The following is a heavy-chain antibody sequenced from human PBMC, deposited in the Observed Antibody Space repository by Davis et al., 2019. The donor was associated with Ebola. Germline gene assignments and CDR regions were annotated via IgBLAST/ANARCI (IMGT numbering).Heavy chain of an antibody. Sequence: PGGSLRLSCAASGFTFSDYYMSWIRQAPGKGLEWVSYISSSSSYIYYADSVKGRFTISRDNAKNSLYLRMNSLRAEDTAVYYCARDRYSTQARHGMDVWGQGTTVTVSS. D-gene: IGHD5-12*01. CDR1: GFTFSDYY. CDR3: ARDRYSTQARHGMDV. J-gene: IGHJ6*02. CDR2: ISSSSSYI. V-gene: IGHV3-11*06.